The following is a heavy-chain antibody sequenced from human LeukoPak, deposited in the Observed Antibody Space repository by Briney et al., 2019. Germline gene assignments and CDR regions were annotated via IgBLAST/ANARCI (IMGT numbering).Heavy chain of an antibody. Sequence: PSETLSLTCTVSGGSFSFNNYYWTWIRQPPGKGLEWIGSIYYDGSTYYYPSLKSRVTISADTSKKQFSLKLSSLTAADTAVYFCGRHHRHGYTDPWGQGILVTVSS. J-gene: IGHJ5*02. D-gene: IGHD5-18*01. CDR2: IYYDGST. CDR3: GRHHRHGYTDP. V-gene: IGHV4-39*01. CDR1: GGSFSFNNYY.